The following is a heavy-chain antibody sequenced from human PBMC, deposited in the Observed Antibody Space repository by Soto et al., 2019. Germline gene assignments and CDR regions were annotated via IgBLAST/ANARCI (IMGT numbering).Heavy chain of an antibody. V-gene: IGHV4-4*07. Sequence: SETLSLSCTVSGGSISSYYWSWIRQPAGKGLEWIGRIYTSGSTNYNPSLKSRVTVSVDTSKNQFSLKLSSVTAADTAVYYCARETASYSSGWYNWFDPWGQGTLVTVSS. CDR1: GGSISSYY. CDR3: ARETASYSSGWYNWFDP. D-gene: IGHD6-19*01. J-gene: IGHJ5*02. CDR2: IYTSGST.